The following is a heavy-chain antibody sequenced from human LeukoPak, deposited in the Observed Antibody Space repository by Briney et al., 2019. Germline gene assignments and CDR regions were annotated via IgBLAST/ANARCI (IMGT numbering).Heavy chain of an antibody. Sequence: PSETLSLTCTFSGGSISTYYWSWIRQPPGKGLEWIGYIYYSGSTNYNPFLKSRVTISLNTSKKQFSLRLRSVTAADTAVYYCARHYYGSGINWFDPWGQGTLVTVSS. CDR1: GGSISTYY. J-gene: IGHJ5*02. D-gene: IGHD3-10*01. CDR3: ARHYYGSGINWFDP. V-gene: IGHV4-59*08. CDR2: IYYSGST.